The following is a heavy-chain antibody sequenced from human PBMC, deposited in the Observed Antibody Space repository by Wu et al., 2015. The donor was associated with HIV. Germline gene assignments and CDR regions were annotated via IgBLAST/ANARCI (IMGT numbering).Heavy chain of an antibody. CDR1: GYRFISYG. Sequence: QVQLVQSGPQMKKPGASVKVSCKTSGYRFISYGFSWLRQAPGQGLEWMGGIIPIFGTANYAQKFQGRVTITTDESTSTAYMELSSLRSEDTAVYYCARGFSPEYSYGYAGTYFDYWGQGTLVTVSS. CDR3: ARGFSPEYSYGYAGTYFDY. V-gene: IGHV1-69*05. D-gene: IGHD5-18*01. CDR2: IIPIFGTA. J-gene: IGHJ4*02.